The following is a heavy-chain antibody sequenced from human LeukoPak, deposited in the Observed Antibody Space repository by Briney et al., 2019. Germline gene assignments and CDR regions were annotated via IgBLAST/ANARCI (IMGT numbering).Heavy chain of an antibody. CDR3: ARDGVFRGDYDFWSGYYDYYGMDV. Sequence: GGSLRLSCAASGFTVSSNYMSWVRQAPGKGLEWVSVIYSGGCTYYADSVKGRFTISRDNSKNTLYLQMNSLRAEDTAVYYCARDGVFRGDYDFWSGYYDYYGMDVWGQGTTVTVSS. D-gene: IGHD3-3*01. J-gene: IGHJ6*02. CDR2: IYSGGCT. CDR1: GFTVSSNY. V-gene: IGHV3-66*01.